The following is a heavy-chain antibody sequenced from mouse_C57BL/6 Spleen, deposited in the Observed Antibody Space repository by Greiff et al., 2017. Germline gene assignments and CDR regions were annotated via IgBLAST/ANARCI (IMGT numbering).Heavy chain of an antibody. V-gene: IGHV1-5*01. D-gene: IGHD1-1*01. CDR2: IYPGNSDT. Sequence: EVQLQQSGTVLARPGASVKMSCKTSGYTFTSYWMHWVKQRPGQGLEWIGAIYPGNSDTSYNQKFKGKAKLTAVTSASTAYMELSSLTNEDSAVYYCTRGLPSITTVVATDYAMDYWGQGTSVTVSS. CDR3: TRGLPSITTVVATDYAMDY. CDR1: GYTFTSYW. J-gene: IGHJ4*01.